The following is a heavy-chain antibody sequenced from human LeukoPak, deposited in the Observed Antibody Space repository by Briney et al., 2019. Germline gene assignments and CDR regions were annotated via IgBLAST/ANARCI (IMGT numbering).Heavy chain of an antibody. CDR2: IYHTGST. CDR1: GGSISSGLYS. J-gene: IGHJ5*02. Sequence: SETLSLTCDVSGGSISSGLYSWSWIRQPLGKGLGWIGYIYHTGSTYYNPSLKSRVTISVGTSKNQFSLRLSSVTAADTAVYYCARLQYCSGTSCYWFDPWGQGTLVTVSS. V-gene: IGHV4-30-2*01. D-gene: IGHD2-2*01. CDR3: ARLQYCSGTSCYWFDP.